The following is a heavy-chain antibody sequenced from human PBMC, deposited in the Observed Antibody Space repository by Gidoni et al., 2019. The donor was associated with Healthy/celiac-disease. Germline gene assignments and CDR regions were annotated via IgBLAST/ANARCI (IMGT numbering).Heavy chain of an antibody. CDR3: ARDFDTAMVMFLLDY. CDR1: GFTFSSYW. CDR2: IKQDGSEK. Sequence: EVQLVESGGGLVQPGGSLSLSCAASGFTFSSYWMSWVRQAPGKGLEWVANIKQDGSEKYYVDSVKGRFTISRDNAKNSLYLQMNSLRAEDTAVYYCARDFDTAMVMFLLDYWGQGTLVTVSS. V-gene: IGHV3-7*04. D-gene: IGHD5-18*01. J-gene: IGHJ4*02.